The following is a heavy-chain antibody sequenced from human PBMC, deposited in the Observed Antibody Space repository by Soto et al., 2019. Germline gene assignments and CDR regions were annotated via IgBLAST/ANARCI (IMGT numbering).Heavy chain of an antibody. CDR2: IYYSGST. V-gene: IGHV4-59*01. J-gene: IGHJ6*02. CDR3: ARVRAVAGTGYYYGMDV. D-gene: IGHD6-19*01. CDR1: GGSISSYY. Sequence: PSETLSLTCTVSGGSISSYYWSWIRQPPGKGLELIGYIYYSGSTNYNPSLKSRVTISVDTSKNQFSLKLSSVTAADTAVYYCARVRAVAGTGYYYGMDVWGQGTTVTVSS.